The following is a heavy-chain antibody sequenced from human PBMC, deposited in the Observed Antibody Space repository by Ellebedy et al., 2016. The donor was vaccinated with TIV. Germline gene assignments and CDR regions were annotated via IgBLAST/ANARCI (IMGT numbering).Heavy chain of an antibody. Sequence: GESLKISCGASGFTFSDHSMNWVRQAPGKGLEWVSSISSTSSHISNADSVKGRFSISRDNAKKLLFLQMNSLRVEDTAVYYCARARAGPAVTEEDAFDIWGQGTVVTVSS. V-gene: IGHV3-21*01. D-gene: IGHD4-17*01. CDR2: ISSTSSHI. CDR1: GFTFSDHS. CDR3: ARARAGPAVTEEDAFDI. J-gene: IGHJ3*02.